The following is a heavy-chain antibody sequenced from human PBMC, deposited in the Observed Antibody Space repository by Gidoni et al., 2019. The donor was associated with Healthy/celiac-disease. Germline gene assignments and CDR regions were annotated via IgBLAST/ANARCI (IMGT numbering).Heavy chain of an antibody. Sequence: QVQLQQWGAGLLKPSETLSLTCAVYGGSFSGYYWIWIRQPPGKGLEWIGEINHSGSTNYNPSLKSRVTISVDTSKNQFSLKLSSVTAADTAVYYCARGEPYSSSWSVAIDYWGQGTLVTVSS. J-gene: IGHJ4*02. D-gene: IGHD6-13*01. V-gene: IGHV4-34*01. CDR1: GGSFSGYY. CDR3: ARGEPYSSSWSVAIDY. CDR2: INHSGST.